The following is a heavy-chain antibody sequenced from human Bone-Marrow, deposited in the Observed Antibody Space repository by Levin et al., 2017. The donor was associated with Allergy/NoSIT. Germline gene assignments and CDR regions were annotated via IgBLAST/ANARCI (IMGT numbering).Heavy chain of an antibody. Sequence: GGSLRLSCTASGFTVSSKYLNWVRQAPGKGLEWISVLHGGGSTYYADSVKGRFTISRDNSKNTFYLQMNSLRVEDTAVYYCARGISATTGGLVTLDYWGQGTLVTVSS. V-gene: IGHV3-53*01. CDR2: LHGGGST. D-gene: IGHD1-20*01. CDR3: ARGISATTGGLVTLDY. J-gene: IGHJ4*02. CDR1: GFTVSSKY.